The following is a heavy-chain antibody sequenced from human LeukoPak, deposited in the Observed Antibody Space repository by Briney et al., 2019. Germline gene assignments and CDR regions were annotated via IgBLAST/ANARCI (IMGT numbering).Heavy chain of an antibody. Sequence: SETLSLTCTVSGGSINSYYWSWIRQPPGKGLEWIGYIYYSGSTNYNPSLKSRVTISVHTSKNQFSLKLSSVTAADTAVYYCASRYSSGWYSVPFDYWGQGTLVTVSS. V-gene: IGHV4-59*12. D-gene: IGHD6-19*01. J-gene: IGHJ4*02. CDR2: IYYSGST. CDR1: GGSINSYY. CDR3: ASRYSSGWYSVPFDY.